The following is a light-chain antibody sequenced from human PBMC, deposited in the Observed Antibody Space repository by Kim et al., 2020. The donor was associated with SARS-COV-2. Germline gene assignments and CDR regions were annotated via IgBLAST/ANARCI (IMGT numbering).Light chain of an antibody. V-gene: IGKV3-15*01. Sequence: EIVMTQSPATLSVSPGERATLSCRASQSISSDLGWYQQKPGQAPRLLIYGASIRATGTPARFSGSGSGTEFTLTINSLQSEDFAVYYCQQYNNWPPFTFGPGTKVDIK. CDR3: QQYNNWPPFT. CDR1: QSISSD. J-gene: IGKJ3*01. CDR2: GAS.